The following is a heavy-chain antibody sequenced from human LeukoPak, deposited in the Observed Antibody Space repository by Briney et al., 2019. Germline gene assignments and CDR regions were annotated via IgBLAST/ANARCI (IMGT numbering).Heavy chain of an antibody. J-gene: IGHJ4*02. CDR2: IRGSGGGT. CDR3: AKDISNWNSRHFDY. CDR1: GFTFNSYA. D-gene: IGHD1-7*01. Sequence: PGGSLRLSCAASGFTFNSYAMSWVRQAPGKGLEWVSAIRGSGGGTYYADSVKGRFTISRDNSKNTLYLQMNSLRTEDTALYYCAKDISNWNSRHFDYWGQGTLVTVSS. V-gene: IGHV3-23*01.